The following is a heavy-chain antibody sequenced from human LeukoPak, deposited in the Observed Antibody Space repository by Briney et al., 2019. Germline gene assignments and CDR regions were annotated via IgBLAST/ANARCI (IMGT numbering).Heavy chain of an antibody. J-gene: IGHJ4*02. D-gene: IGHD2/OR15-2a*01. CDR3: ARRSESSFDY. Sequence: SETLSLTCTVSGGSISRYYWSWIRQPPGKGLEWFGYVYDSGTTNYNPSLKSRVTISVDTSKNQFSLKLSSVTAADTAVYYCARRSESSFDYWGQGTLVTVSS. CDR2: VYDSGTT. V-gene: IGHV4-59*12. CDR1: GGSISRYY.